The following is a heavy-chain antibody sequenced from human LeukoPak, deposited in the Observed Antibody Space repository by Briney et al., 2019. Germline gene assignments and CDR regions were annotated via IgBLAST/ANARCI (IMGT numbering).Heavy chain of an antibody. D-gene: IGHD6-19*01. Sequence: GVSLRLSCAASGFTFSDYALIWVRQAPGKGLEWSSAIRGTGGTTYYADPLEGRCTISSNNSKHTLYLQMNSLRAEDTAVYYCAKDLSIAVVSPDYWGQGTLVTVSS. CDR1: GFTFSDYA. V-gene: IGHV3-23*01. J-gene: IGHJ4*02. CDR2: IRGTGGTT. CDR3: AKDLSIAVVSPDY.